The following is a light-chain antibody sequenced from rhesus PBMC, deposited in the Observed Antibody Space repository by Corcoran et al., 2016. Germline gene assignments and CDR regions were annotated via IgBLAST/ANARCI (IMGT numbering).Light chain of an antibody. CDR1: QSISSW. CDR2: KAS. V-gene: IGKV1-22*01. Sequence: DIQMTQSPSSLSASVGDTVTITCQVSQSISSWLAWYQQKPGKAPNLLLYKASNLQSGVPSRFSGSGSGTDFTLTISRLQPEDFATYYCHQYATSPYSFGQGTKVEIK. CDR3: HQYATSPYS. J-gene: IGKJ2*01.